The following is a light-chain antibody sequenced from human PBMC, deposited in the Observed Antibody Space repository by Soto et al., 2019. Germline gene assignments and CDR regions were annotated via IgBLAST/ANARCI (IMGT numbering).Light chain of an antibody. CDR1: QSISSNY. CDR3: QQYGSSPRT. J-gene: IGKJ1*01. Sequence: EIVLTQSPGTLSMSPGEIATLSCRASQSISSNYLAWYQQKPGQAPRLLIYGASSRATAIPDRFSGSGSGTDFTLTISRLEAEDFAVYYCQQYGSSPRTFGQGTKVEFK. V-gene: IGKV3-20*01. CDR2: GAS.